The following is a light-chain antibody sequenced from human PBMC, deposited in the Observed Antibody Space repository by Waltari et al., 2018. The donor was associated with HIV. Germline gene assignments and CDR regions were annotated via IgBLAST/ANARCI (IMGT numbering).Light chain of an antibody. CDR2: ATS. V-gene: IGKV1-12*01. CDR1: QSIGTS. Sequence: DIQMTPSPPSVSASVGDRVSITCRAGQSIGTSLAWYQRGTGKAPNLLIYATSRMAIGAPSRFSGSGSGTLFCLNISDLQPEDLATYYCQQAKTFPHTFGGGTRV. CDR3: QQAKTFPHT. J-gene: IGKJ4*01.